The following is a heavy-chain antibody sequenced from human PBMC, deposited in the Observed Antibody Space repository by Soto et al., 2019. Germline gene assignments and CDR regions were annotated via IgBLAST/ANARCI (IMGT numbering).Heavy chain of an antibody. CDR3: ARGVPAAGTDWFDP. J-gene: IGHJ5*02. V-gene: IGHV4-4*07. D-gene: IGHD6-13*01. CDR1: GGSISNYY. CDR2: VSSTGSS. Sequence: SETLSLTCTVSGGSISNYYWSWIRQPAEKRLEWIGRVSSTGSSYYNPSLKSRVTISVDTSKNQVSLNLTSVTAADTAVYYCARGVPAAGTDWFDPWGQGTLVTVS.